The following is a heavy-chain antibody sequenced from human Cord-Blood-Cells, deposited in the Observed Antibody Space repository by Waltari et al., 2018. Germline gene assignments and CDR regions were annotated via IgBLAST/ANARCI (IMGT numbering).Heavy chain of an antibody. J-gene: IGHJ4*02. Sequence: PGLVKPSETLSLTCAVSGYPISSGYYWGWIRQPPGKGLEWIGSIYHSGSTYYNPSLKSRVTISVDTSKNQFSLKLSSVTAADTAVYYCARDQGSPGGGYDYYFDYWGQGTLVTVSS. CDR1: GYPISSGYY. D-gene: IGHD5-12*01. CDR2: IYHSGST. CDR3: ARDQGSPGGGYDYYFDY. V-gene: IGHV4-38-2*02.